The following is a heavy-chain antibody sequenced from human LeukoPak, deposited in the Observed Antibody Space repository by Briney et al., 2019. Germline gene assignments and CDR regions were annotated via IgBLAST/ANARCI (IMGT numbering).Heavy chain of an antibody. CDR1: GYTFTYRY. J-gene: IGHJ3*02. Sequence: SVKVSCRASGYTFTYRYLHWVRQAPGQALEWMGWITPFNGNTNYAQQFQDRVTITRDRSRNTVYMELNSLRFEDTAMYYCARSPFSGDDDAFDIWGQGTMVTVSS. CDR2: ITPFNGNT. CDR3: ARSPFSGDDDAFDI. D-gene: IGHD5-12*01. V-gene: IGHV1-45*02.